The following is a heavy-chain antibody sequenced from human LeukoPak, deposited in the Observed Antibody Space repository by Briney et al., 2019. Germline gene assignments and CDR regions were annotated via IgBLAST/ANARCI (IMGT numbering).Heavy chain of an antibody. J-gene: IGHJ4*02. V-gene: IGHV3-11*01. CDR3: ARARGHDSSGSHFDY. Sequence: GGSLRLSCAASGFTFSDYYMSWIRQAPGKGLEWVSYISSSGSTIYYADSVKGRFTISRDNAKKSLYLQMNSLRAEDTALYYCARARGHDSSGSHFDYWGQGTLVTVSS. CDR1: GFTFSDYY. CDR2: ISSSGSTI. D-gene: IGHD3-22*01.